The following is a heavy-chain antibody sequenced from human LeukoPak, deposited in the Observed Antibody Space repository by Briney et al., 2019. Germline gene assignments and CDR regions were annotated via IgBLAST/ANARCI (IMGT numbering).Heavy chain of an antibody. Sequence: ASVKVSCKASGYTFTGYYMHWVRQAPGQGLERMGWINPNSGGTNYAQKFQGRVTITADKSTSTAYMELSSLRSEDTAVYYCAVLGYSYGVNYYYMDVWGKGTTVTVSS. CDR3: AVLGYSYGVNYYYMDV. J-gene: IGHJ6*03. V-gene: IGHV1-2*02. CDR1: GYTFTGYY. CDR2: INPNSGGT. D-gene: IGHD5-18*01.